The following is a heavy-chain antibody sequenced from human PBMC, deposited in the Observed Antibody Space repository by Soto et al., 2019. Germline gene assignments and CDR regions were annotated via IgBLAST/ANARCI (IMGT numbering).Heavy chain of an antibody. CDR2: IYHSGST. J-gene: IGHJ4*02. V-gene: IGHV4-30-2*01. CDR1: GGSISSGGYS. Sequence: SETLSLTCDVSGGSISSGGYSWSWIRQPTGKGLEWIGYIYHSGSTYYNPSLKSRVTISVDRSKNRFSLKLSSVTAADTAVYYCARGGVDYYDSSGYYFSPYYFDYWGQGTLVTVSS. D-gene: IGHD3-22*01. CDR3: ARGGVDYYDSSGYYFSPYYFDY.